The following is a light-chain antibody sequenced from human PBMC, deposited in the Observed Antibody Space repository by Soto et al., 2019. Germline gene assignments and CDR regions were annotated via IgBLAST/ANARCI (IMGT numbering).Light chain of an antibody. CDR3: QQYGSSPLT. Sequence: IVLTQSPGTLSLSPGERATVSCRASQTITPTFLAWYQQKPGQAPRIIIYGASSRATGIPDRFSGSGSGTDFTLTISRLEPEDVAVYYCQQYGSSPLTFGGGTKVDI. CDR2: GAS. CDR1: QTITPTF. J-gene: IGKJ4*01. V-gene: IGKV3-20*01.